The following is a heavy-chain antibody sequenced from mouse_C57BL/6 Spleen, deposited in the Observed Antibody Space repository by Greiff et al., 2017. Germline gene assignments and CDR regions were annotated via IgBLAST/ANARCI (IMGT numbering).Heavy chain of an antibody. CDR1: GFSLTSYG. D-gene: IGHD1-1*01. V-gene: IGHV2-5*01. CDR2: IWRGGST. J-gene: IGHJ4*01. CDR3: AKTHYGFYAMDY. Sequence: QVQLQQSGPGLVQPSQSLSITCTVSGFSLTSYGVHWVRQSPGKGLEWLGVIWRGGSTDYNAAFMSRLSITKDNSKSQVFFKMNSLQAEDTAIYSCAKTHYGFYAMDYWGQGTSVTVSS.